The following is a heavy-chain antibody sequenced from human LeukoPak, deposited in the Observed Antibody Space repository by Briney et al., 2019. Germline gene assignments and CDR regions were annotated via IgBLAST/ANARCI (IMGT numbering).Heavy chain of an antibody. Sequence: KPSETLSLTCAVYGGSFSGYYWSWIRQPPGKGLELIGEINHSGSTNYNPSLKSRVTISVDTSKNQFSLKLSSVTAADTAVYYCARMGRLSSSWYGVILDYWGQGTLVTVSS. V-gene: IGHV4-34*01. CDR1: GGSFSGYY. CDR3: ARMGRLSSSWYGVILDY. D-gene: IGHD6-13*01. J-gene: IGHJ4*02. CDR2: INHSGST.